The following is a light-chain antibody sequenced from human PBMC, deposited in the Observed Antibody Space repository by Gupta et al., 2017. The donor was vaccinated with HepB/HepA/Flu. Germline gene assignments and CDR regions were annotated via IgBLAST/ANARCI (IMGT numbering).Light chain of an antibody. CDR1: QDISNY. V-gene: IGKV1-33*01. CDR2: DAS. CDR3: QQEDNLPLS. Sequence: DIQMTQSPSSLSASVGDRVTITFQASQDISNYLNWYQQKPGKAPKLLIYDASKVETGVPSRFSGSGSGTDFTFTISSLQPEDLATYYCQQEDNLPLSFGGGTKVEIK. J-gene: IGKJ4*01.